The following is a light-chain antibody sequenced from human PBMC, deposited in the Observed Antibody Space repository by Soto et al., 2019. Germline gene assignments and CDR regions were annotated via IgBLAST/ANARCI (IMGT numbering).Light chain of an antibody. CDR3: QQYGNSPAIS. J-gene: IGKJ3*01. CDR2: GAS. V-gene: IGKV3-20*01. Sequence: IVLTQSPGTLSLSPGERATLSCRASQTINDNFLAWYQQKPGQSPGLLISGASIRAPGIPDRFSGSESETDFTLPISRLEPEDFAFYYCQQYGNSPAISFRPATKVDIK. CDR1: QTINDNF.